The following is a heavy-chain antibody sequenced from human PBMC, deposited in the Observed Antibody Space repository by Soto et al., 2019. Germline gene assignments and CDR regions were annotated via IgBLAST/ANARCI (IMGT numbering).Heavy chain of an antibody. J-gene: IGHJ4*02. CDR1: GGSISSGGYS. CDR3: ARGGKTVTTFDS. CDR2: IYHSGST. Sequence: PSETLSLTCAVSGGSISSGGYSWSWIRQPPGKGLEWIGYIYHSGSTYYNPSLKSRVTISVDRSKNQFSLKLSSVTAADTAVYYCARGGKTVTTFDSWGQGTLVTVSS. D-gene: IGHD4-17*01. V-gene: IGHV4-30-2*01.